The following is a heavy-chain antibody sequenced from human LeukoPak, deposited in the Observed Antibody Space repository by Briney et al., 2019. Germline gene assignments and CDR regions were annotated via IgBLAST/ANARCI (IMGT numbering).Heavy chain of an antibody. CDR2: IFFSGST. D-gene: IGHD3-10*01. CDR1: GGSITNYY. J-gene: IGHJ3*02. V-gene: IGHV4-59*01. Sequence: SETLSLTCTVSGGSITNYYWSWIRQSPGKGLEWIGYIFFSGSTNYNPSLKSRVTISVDTSKNQFSLKLSSVTAADTAVYYCARGPLGELFNDAFDIWGQGTLVTVSS. CDR3: ARGPLGELFNDAFDI.